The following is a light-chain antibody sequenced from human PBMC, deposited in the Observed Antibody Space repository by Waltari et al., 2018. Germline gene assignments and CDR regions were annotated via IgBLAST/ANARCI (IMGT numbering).Light chain of an antibody. Sequence: QAALTQPASVSGSAGQSVTISCTGTRGDIGPYNLVAWYQQHPGKAPKRITYEDNKRPSGVSPRFSASKSGNTASLTISGLQAEDEADYHCCSYAGSFTLVFGGGTKVTIL. V-gene: IGLV2-23*01. CDR2: EDN. CDR3: CSYAGSFTLV. CDR1: RGDIGPYNL. J-gene: IGLJ2*01.